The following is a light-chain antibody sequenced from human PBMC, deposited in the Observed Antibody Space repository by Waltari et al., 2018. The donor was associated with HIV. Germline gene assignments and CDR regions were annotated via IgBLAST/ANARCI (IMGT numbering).Light chain of an antibody. Sequence: AIRMTQSPSSFSASTGDRVTITCRASQGISTSLAWYQQRPGKAPKLLIYDASTLQSGVPSRFSGNGSGTDFTLTISCLQSEDFATYYCQQYDSYSWTFGQGTKVEIK. J-gene: IGKJ1*01. V-gene: IGKV1-8*01. CDR1: QGISTS. CDR3: QQYDSYSWT. CDR2: DAS.